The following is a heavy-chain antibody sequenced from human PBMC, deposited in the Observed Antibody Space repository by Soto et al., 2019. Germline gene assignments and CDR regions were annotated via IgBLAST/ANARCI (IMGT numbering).Heavy chain of an antibody. J-gene: IGHJ3*02. V-gene: IGHV3-73*01. CDR2: IRSKANSYAT. D-gene: IGHD3-22*01. Sequence: EEALRLSCAASGFTFIGSAMHWVRQASGKGLEWVGRIRSKANSYATAYAASVKGRFTISRDDSKNTAYLQMNSLKTEDTAVYYCTRSPYDEDSSLLDGRTDALDIWGHWPMLTVSS. CDR1: GFTFIGSA. CDR3: TRSPYDEDSSLLDGRTDALDI.